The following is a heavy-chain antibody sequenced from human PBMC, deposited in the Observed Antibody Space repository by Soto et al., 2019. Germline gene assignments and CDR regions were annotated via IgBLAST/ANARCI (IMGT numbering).Heavy chain of an antibody. D-gene: IGHD3-3*02. CDR1: GGSISSGGYY. CDR2: IYHSGNT. Sequence: PSETLSLTCSVSGGSISSGGYYWSWIRQLPGKDLEWIGYIYHSGNTYYNSSLKSRLTISVDTSKNQFSLKLTSVTAADTAVYYCARVGISGSGASDTWGQGTRVTVSS. V-gene: IGHV4-31*03. CDR3: ARVGISGSGASDT. J-gene: IGHJ3*02.